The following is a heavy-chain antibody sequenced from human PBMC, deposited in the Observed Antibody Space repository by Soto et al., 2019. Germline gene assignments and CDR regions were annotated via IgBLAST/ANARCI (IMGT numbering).Heavy chain of an antibody. CDR3: ARGKDYYYYGMDV. V-gene: IGHV4-34*01. Sequence: SETLSLTCAVYVGSFSCYYWSWIRQPPGKWLEWIGEINHSGSTNXXPSLKSRVXISVDASKNQFXLKLSXFTAADTAVXYCARGKDYYYYGMDVWGQGTTVTVSS. CDR2: INHSGST. J-gene: IGHJ6*02. CDR1: VGSFSCYY.